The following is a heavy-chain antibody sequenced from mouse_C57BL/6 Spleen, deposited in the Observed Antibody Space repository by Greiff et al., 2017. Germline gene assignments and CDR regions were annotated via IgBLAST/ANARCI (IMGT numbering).Heavy chain of an antibody. Sequence: QVQLQQPGAELVKPGASVKMSCTASGYTFTSYWITWVKQRPGQGLEWIGDIYPGSGSTNYNEKFKSKATLTVDTSSSTAYMQLSSLTSEDAAVYYCAGGQIRWGFAYWGQGTLVTVSA. J-gene: IGHJ3*01. CDR1: GYTFTSYW. D-gene: IGHD3-2*02. CDR3: AGGQIRWGFAY. CDR2: IYPGSGST. V-gene: IGHV1-55*01.